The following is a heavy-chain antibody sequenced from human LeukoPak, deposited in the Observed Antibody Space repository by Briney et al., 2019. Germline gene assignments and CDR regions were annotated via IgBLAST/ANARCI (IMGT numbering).Heavy chain of an antibody. CDR3: AKVLGVGSGYYIPAYYFDY. Sequence: PGGSLRLSCAAPGFTFSSYAMSWVRQAPGKGLEWVSAISGSGGSTYYADSVKGRFTISRDNSKNTLYLQMNSLRAEDTAVYYCAKVLGVGSGYYIPAYYFDYWGQGTLVTVSS. V-gene: IGHV3-23*01. CDR2: ISGSGGST. CDR1: GFTFSSYA. J-gene: IGHJ4*02. D-gene: IGHD3-3*01.